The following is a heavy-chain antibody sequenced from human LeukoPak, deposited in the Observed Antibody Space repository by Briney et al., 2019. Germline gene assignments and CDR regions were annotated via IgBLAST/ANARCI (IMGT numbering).Heavy chain of an antibody. Sequence: GSLRLSCAASGFTFSSYEMNWVRQAPGKGLEWVSYIRSTGSSTAYADSVKGRFAISRDNAKNSLYLQMNGLRVEDTAVYYCARVYYASWSGQPLSQHWLDPWGQGTLVTVSS. D-gene: IGHD3-3*01. CDR1: GFTFSSYE. CDR2: IRSTGSST. V-gene: IGHV3-48*03. J-gene: IGHJ5*02. CDR3: ARVYYASWSGQPLSQHWLDP.